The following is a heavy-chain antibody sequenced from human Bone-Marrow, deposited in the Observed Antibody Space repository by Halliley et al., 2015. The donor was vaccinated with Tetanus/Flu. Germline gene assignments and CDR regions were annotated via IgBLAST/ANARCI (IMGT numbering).Heavy chain of an antibody. J-gene: IGHJ5*02. V-gene: IGHV4-59*01. CDR2: FYYSGST. CDR1: GGSISHYY. CDR3: ATVRREHLRLGELSFGT. D-gene: IGHD3-16*02. Sequence: LRLSCAVSGGSISHYYWSWIRQPPGKGLEWIGYFYYSGSTNYNSSLESRVTMSVDTSKNQVSLKLRSVTAADTAVYYCATVRREHLRLGELSFGTWGQGTLVTFSS.